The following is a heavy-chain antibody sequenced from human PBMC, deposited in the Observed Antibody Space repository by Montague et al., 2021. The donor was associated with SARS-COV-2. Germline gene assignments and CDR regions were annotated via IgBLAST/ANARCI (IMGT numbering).Heavy chain of an antibody. D-gene: IGHD3-10*01. CDR2: IYYSGST. J-gene: IGHJ4*02. Sequence: SETLSLTCTVSGGSISSSSYYWGWIRQPPGKGLEWIGSIYYSGSTYYNPSLKSRVTISVDTSKNQFSLKLSSVTAADTAVYYCARQNGNDSPRSVGDIHGVLKLWELWFGESFDYGGQGTLVTVSS. CDR1: GGSISSSSYY. V-gene: IGHV4-39*01. CDR3: ARQNGNDSPRSVGDIHGVLKLWELWFGESFDY.